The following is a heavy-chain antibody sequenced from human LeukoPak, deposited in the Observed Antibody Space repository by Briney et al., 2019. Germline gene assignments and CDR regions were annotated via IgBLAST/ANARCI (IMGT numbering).Heavy chain of an antibody. V-gene: IGHV4-61*05. D-gene: IGHD2-8*01. Sequence: SETLSLTCTVSGGSISSSSYYWGCIRQPSGKGLECIGYIYYSGSTNYNPSLKSRVTISVDTSKNQFSLKLSSVTAADTAVYYCARVILYRGPPNWFDPWGQGTLVTVSS. CDR1: GGSISSSSYY. CDR2: IYYSGST. CDR3: ARVILYRGPPNWFDP. J-gene: IGHJ5*02.